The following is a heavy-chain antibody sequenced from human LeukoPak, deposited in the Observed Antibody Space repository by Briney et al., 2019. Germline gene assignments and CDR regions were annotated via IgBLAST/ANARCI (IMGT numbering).Heavy chain of an antibody. J-gene: IGHJ4*02. Sequence: GGSLRLSCAASGFTFSSYAMSWVRQAPGKGLEWVSAISGSGGSTYYADSVKGRFTISRDNSNNPLYLQMNSLRAEDTAVYYCAKLDDSSGYYSNFDYWGQGTLVTVSS. V-gene: IGHV3-23*01. D-gene: IGHD3-22*01. CDR1: GFTFSSYA. CDR2: ISGSGGST. CDR3: AKLDDSSGYYSNFDY.